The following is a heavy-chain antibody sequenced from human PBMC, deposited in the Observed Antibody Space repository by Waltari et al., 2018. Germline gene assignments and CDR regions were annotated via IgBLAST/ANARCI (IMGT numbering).Heavy chain of an antibody. J-gene: IGHJ4*02. CDR1: GYSVNSGSY. CDR3: ARVKNEYGDYSGHFDY. CDR2: VHKSGST. V-gene: IGHV4-38-2*01. D-gene: IGHD4-17*01. Sequence: QVQLQESGPGLVKPSETLSLTCAVSGYSVNSGSYWGWIRQPPGKGLEWIASVHKSGSTYYNSARKSRVTISVDTSKNEVSLKLSSVTAADTATYYCARVKNEYGDYSGHFDYWGQGTVVTVSS.